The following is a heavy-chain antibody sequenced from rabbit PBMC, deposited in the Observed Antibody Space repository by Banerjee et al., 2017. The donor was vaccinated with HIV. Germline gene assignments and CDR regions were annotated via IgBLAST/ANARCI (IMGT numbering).Heavy chain of an antibody. CDR3: VRGYGGDGDVPGNL. J-gene: IGHJ4*01. Sequence: QEQLVESGGGLVKPEGSLKLSCTASGFSFSNKAVMCWVRQAPGKGLEWIACINTATGKADYANWPKGRFTISKASSTTVTLQMTSLTAADTATYFCVRGYGGDGDVPGNLWGQGTLVTDS. D-gene: IGHD4-2*01. CDR1: GFSFSNKAV. V-gene: IGHV1S45*01. CDR2: INTATGKA.